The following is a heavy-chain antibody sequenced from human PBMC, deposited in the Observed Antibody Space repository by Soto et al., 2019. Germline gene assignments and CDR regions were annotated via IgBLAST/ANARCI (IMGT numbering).Heavy chain of an antibody. J-gene: IGHJ4*02. CDR2: IYHSGGT. D-gene: IGHD5-12*01. CDR3: ARDRGGYGVFDY. CDR1: AGSISSDGFY. V-gene: IGHV4-31*03. Sequence: QVQLQESGPGLVKPSQTLSLTCSVSAGSISSDGFYWNWIRQPPGKGLEWIGYIYHSGGTYSSPSLRSRVTISADTSKNQFTLKLSSVTAADTAVYYCARDRGGYGVFDYWGQGTLVTVSS.